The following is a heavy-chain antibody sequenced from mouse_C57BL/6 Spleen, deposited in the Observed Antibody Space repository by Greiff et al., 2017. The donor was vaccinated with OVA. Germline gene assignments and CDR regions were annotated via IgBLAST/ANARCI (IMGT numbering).Heavy chain of an antibody. CDR2: IYPSDSET. CDR1: GYTFTSYW. D-gene: IGHD3-2*02. Sequence: VQLQQPGAELVRPGSSVKLSCKASGYTFTSYWMDWVKQRPGQGLEWIGNIYPSDSETHYNQKFKDKATLTVDKSSSTAYMQLSSLTSEDSAVYYCAREGGDSSGYGAYWGQGTLVTVSA. J-gene: IGHJ3*01. CDR3: AREGGDSSGYGAY. V-gene: IGHV1-61*01.